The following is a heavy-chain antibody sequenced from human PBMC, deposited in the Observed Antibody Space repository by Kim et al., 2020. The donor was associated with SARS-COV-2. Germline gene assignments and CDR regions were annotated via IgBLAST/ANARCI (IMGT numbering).Heavy chain of an antibody. D-gene: IGHD1-26*01. CDR3: ARDRLVGATSYGMDV. V-gene: IGHV3-30*07. J-gene: IGHJ6*02. Sequence: ESVKGRFTISRDNSKNTLYLQMNSLRAEDTAVYYCARDRLVGATSYGMDVWGQGTTVTVSS.